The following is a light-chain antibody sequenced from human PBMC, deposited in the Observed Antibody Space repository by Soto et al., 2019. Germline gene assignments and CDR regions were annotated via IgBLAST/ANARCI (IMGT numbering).Light chain of an antibody. V-gene: IGLV2-14*03. CDR3: SSYTSSSTLYV. Sequence: VLTQPASVSGSPGQSIAISCTGASIDVGGYNYVSWYQQHPGKAPKLMIYDVASRPSGVSDRFSGSKSGNMASLTISGLQAEDEADYYCSSYTSSSTLYVFGTGTKVTVL. J-gene: IGLJ1*01. CDR1: SIDVGGYNY. CDR2: DVA.